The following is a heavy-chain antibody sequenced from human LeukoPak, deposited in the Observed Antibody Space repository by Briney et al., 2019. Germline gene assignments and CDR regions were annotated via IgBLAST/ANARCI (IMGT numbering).Heavy chain of an antibody. CDR1: GGSITSYY. Sequence: SETLSLTCTVSGGSITSYYWSWIRQPAGKGLEWIGRIHTSGDTSYNPSLKSRVTMSVDTSKNQFSLKLSSVIAADTAVYHCARGPPPDFDYWGQGTLVTVSS. J-gene: IGHJ4*02. CDR3: ARGPPPDFDY. V-gene: IGHV4-4*07. CDR2: IHTSGDT.